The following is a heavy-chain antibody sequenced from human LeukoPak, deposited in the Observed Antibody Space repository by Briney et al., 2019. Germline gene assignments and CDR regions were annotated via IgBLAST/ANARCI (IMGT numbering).Heavy chain of an antibody. CDR2: IIPIFGTA. CDR3: ARGVGVVPAAVDY. V-gene: IGHV1-69*01. D-gene: IGHD2-2*01. CDR1: GGTFSSYA. Sequence: SVKVSCKASGGTFSSYAISWVRQAPGQGLEWMGGIIPIFGTANYAQKFQGRVTITADESTSTAYMELRSLRSDDTAVYYCARGVGVVPAAVDYWGQGTLVTVSS. J-gene: IGHJ4*02.